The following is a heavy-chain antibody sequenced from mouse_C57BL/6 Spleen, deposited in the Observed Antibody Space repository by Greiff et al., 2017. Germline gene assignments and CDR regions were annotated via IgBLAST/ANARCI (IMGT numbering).Heavy chain of an antibody. J-gene: IGHJ2*01. Sequence: QVKLQQPGAELVKPGASVKMSCKASGYTFTSYWITWVKQRPGQGLEWIGDIYPGSGSNNYNEKFKSKATLTVDTSSSTVYMQLSSLTSEDSAVYNCARSSYSNSPYYFAYWGQGTTLTVSS. V-gene: IGHV1-55*01. CDR3: ARSSYSNSPYYFAY. CDR1: GYTFTSYW. D-gene: IGHD2-5*01. CDR2: IYPGSGSN.